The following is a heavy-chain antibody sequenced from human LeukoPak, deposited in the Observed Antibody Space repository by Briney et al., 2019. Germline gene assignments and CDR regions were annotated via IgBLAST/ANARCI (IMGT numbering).Heavy chain of an antibody. J-gene: IGHJ3*02. V-gene: IGHV1-18*01. CDR2: NSAYNGNT. Sequence: ASVKVSCKASGYTFTSYGISWVRQAPGQGLEWMGWNSAYNGNTNYAQKLQGRVTMTTDTSTSTAYMELRSLRSDDTAVYYCARARRSATPRHGAFDIWGQGTMVTVSS. D-gene: IGHD2-15*01. CDR3: ARARRSATPRHGAFDI. CDR1: GYTFTSYG.